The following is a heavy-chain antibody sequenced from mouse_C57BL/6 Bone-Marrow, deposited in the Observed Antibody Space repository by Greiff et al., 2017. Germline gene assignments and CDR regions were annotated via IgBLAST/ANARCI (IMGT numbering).Heavy chain of an antibody. Sequence: EVQLQESGPGLVKPSQSLSLTCSVTGYSITSGYYWNWIRQFPGNKLEWMGYISYDGSNNYNPSLKNRISIPRDTSKNQFFLKLNSVTTEDTATXYCARGAYGRAWFAYWGQGTLVTVSA. CDR2: ISYDGSN. D-gene: IGHD1-1*01. V-gene: IGHV3-6*01. J-gene: IGHJ3*01. CDR3: ARGAYGRAWFAY. CDR1: GYSITSGYY.